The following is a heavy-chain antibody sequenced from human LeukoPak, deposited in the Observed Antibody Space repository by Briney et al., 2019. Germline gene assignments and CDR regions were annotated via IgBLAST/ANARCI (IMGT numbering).Heavy chain of an antibody. CDR2: ISSSSSTI. V-gene: IGHV3-48*01. Sequence: PGGSLRLSCAASGFIFSSYSMNWVRQAPGKGLEWVSYISSSSSTIYYADSVKGRLTISRDNAKNSLYLQMNSLRAEDTALYYCARDSGSYGRRGGFDYWGQGTLVTVPS. J-gene: IGHJ4*02. CDR3: ARDSGSYGRRGGFDY. D-gene: IGHD1-26*01. CDR1: GFIFSSYS.